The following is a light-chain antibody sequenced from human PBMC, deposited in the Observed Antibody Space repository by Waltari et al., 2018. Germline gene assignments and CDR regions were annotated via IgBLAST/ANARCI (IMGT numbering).Light chain of an antibody. J-gene: IGKJ4*01. CDR3: QQYDGIVVT. V-gene: IGKV3-20*01. Sequence: IVLTQSPGTLSLSPGDRATLSCRASQTVSTIALSWYQQKPGQAPRVLIYSTYNMATGIPDRFSGSGSVTDFTLTINRLAPEDFSMYYCQQYDGIVVTFGGGTKVEI. CDR1: QTVSTIA. CDR2: STY.